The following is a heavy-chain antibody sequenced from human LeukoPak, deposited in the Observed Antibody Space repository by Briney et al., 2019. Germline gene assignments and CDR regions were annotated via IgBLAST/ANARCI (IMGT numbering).Heavy chain of an antibody. CDR1: GGSFSGYY. J-gene: IGHJ4*02. V-gene: IGHV4-34*01. CDR3: ARCGSRSSGYDY. CDR2: INHSGST. Sequence: SETLSLTCAVYGGSFSGYYWSWIRQPPGKGLEWIGEINHSGSTNYNPSLKSRVTISVDTSKNQFSLKLSSVTAADTAVYYCARCGSRSSGYDYWGQGTLVTVSS. D-gene: IGHD5-12*01.